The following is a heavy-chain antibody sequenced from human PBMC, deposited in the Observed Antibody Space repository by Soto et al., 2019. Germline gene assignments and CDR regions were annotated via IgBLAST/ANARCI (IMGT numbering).Heavy chain of an antibody. V-gene: IGHV4-30-4*01. J-gene: IGHJ5*02. CDR1: GASVAGGSYY. Sequence: QVQLRESGPGLVKPSQTLSLTCSVSGASVAGGSYYWSWVRQPPGKGLEWIGYIPSRGRPFYNPSLTSRGTISADTSKNQLSLQLTSVTAADTAVYYCARDTYSGYDFGLWGQGTRVTVSS. CDR2: IPSRGRP. CDR3: ARDTYSGYDFGL. D-gene: IGHD5-12*01.